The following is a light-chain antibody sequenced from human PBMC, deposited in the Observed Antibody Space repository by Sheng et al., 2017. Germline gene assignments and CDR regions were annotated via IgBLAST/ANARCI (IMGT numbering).Light chain of an antibody. CDR2: EVN. V-gene: IGLV2-8*01. CDR3: SSYAGSNNLV. J-gene: IGLJ3*02. CDR1: SNDVGAYDF. Sequence: QSALAQPPSASGSPGQSVTISCTGTSNDVGAYDFVSWYQQFPGKAPKLMIYEVNKRPSGVPDHFSGSKSGNTASLTVSGLQADDEGHYFCSSYAGSNNLVFGGGTELTV.